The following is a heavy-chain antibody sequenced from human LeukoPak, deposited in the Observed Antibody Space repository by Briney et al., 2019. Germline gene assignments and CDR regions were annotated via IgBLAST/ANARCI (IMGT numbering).Heavy chain of an antibody. D-gene: IGHD5-24*01. V-gene: IGHV3-66*01. CDR2: IYSGGST. J-gene: IGHJ6*02. CDR1: GFTVSSNY. CDR3: ASRDKGYYYGMDV. Sequence: GGSLRLSCAASGFTVSSNYMSWVRHTPGKGLEWVSLIYSGGSTYYADSVKGRFTISRDNSKNTLYLQMNSLRAEDTAVYYCASRDKGYYYGMDVWGQGTAVTVSS.